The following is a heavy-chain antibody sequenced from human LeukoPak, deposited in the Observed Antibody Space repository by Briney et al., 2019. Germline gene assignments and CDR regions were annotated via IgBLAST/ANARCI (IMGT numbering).Heavy chain of an antibody. CDR3: ARSDDSSGPYYG. Sequence: PGGSLRLSCAASGFTFSSYAMHWVRQAPGKGLEWVAVISYDGSNKYYADSVKGRFTISRDNAKNSLYLQMNSLRAEDTAVYYCARSDDSSGPYYGWGQGTLVTVSS. CDR1: GFTFSSYA. CDR2: ISYDGSNK. J-gene: IGHJ4*02. D-gene: IGHD3-22*01. V-gene: IGHV3-30-3*01.